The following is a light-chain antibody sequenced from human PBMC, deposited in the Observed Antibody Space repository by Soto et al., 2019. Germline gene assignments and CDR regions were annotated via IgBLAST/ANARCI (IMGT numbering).Light chain of an antibody. CDR3: QHYDGSPRT. V-gene: IGKV3-20*01. CDR2: GIF. J-gene: IGKJ2*01. CDR1: QSVRSNF. Sequence: IVLTQSPGTLSLSPGERATLSCRASQSVRSNFLAWYQQKPGQAPRLLVYGIFNRATGVPARFSGSGSGTDFTLTISGLEPEDSAVYYCQHYDGSPRTFGQGTKVDIK.